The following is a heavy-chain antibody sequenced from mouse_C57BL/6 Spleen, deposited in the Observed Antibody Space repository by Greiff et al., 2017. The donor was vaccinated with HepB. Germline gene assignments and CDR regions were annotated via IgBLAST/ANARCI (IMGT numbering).Heavy chain of an antibody. Sequence: EVQLVESGGDLVKPGGSLKLSCAASGFTFSSYGMSWVRQTPDKRLEWVATISSGGSYTYYPDSVKGRFTISRDNAKNTLYLQMSSLKSEDTAMYYCARQGHYYGSSPYYFDYWGQGTTLTVSS. CDR2: ISSGGSYT. CDR1: GFTFSSYG. D-gene: IGHD1-1*01. CDR3: ARQGHYYGSSPYYFDY. V-gene: IGHV5-6*01. J-gene: IGHJ2*01.